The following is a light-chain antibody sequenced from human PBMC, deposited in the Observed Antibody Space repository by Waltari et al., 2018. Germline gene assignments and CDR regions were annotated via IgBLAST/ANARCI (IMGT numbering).Light chain of an antibody. J-gene: IGKJ1*01. V-gene: IGKV3-20*01. Sequence: EIVLTQSPGTLSLSPGDRATLSCRASQSVSKYLAWYQQKPGQAPRLRIYDASIRATGIPDRFSGSGSGTDFSLTISRLEPEDFAVYYCQKYVNLPATFGQGTKVEIK. CDR2: DAS. CDR1: QSVSKY. CDR3: QKYVNLPAT.